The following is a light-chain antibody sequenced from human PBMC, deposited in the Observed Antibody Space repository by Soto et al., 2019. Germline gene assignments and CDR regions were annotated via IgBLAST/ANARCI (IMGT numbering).Light chain of an antibody. J-gene: IGKJ1*01. CDR3: QQYATSPTT. V-gene: IGKV3-20*01. CDR1: QNLGTLY. CDR2: GAS. Sequence: EIVLTQSPGTLSLSPGERGTLSCRASQNLGTLYLAWFQQKPGQAPRLLIYGASNRVSGIPATFSGSGSGTDFTLTISRLEPEDFEVYYCQQYATSPTTFGQGTKVDIK.